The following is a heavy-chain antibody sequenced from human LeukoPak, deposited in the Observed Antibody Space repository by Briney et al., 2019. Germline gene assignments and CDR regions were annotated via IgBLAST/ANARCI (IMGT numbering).Heavy chain of an antibody. CDR3: AGMGGNYPGYYYYYYMDV. CDR1: GFTVSSNY. D-gene: IGHD4-23*01. J-gene: IGHJ6*03. Sequence: QTGGSLRLSCAASGFTVSSNYMSWVRQAPGKGLEWVSVIYSGGSTYYADSVKGRFTISRDNSKNTLYLQMDSLRAEDTAVYYCAGMGGNYPGYYYYYYMDVWGKGTTVTVSS. CDR2: IYSGGST. V-gene: IGHV3-53*01.